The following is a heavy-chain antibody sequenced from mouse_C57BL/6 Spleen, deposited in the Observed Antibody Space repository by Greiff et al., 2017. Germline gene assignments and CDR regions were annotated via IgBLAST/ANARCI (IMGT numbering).Heavy chain of an antibody. CDR3: ARGDYDYDSYFDY. CDR1: GYTFTSYW. J-gene: IGHJ2*01. Sequence: QVHVKQPGAELVKPGASVKMSCKASGYTFTSYWITWVKQRPGQGLEWIGDIYPGSGSTNYNEKFKSKATLTVDTSSSTAYMQLSSLTSEDSAVYYCARGDYDYDSYFDYWGQGTTLTVSS. CDR2: IYPGSGST. D-gene: IGHD2-4*01. V-gene: IGHV1-55*01.